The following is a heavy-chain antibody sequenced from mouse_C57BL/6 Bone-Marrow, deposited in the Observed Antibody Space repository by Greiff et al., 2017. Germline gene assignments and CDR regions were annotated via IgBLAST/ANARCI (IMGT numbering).Heavy chain of an antibody. J-gene: IGHJ1*03. V-gene: IGHV1-69*01. CDR3: ARGTDGAFNWDSWYFDV. D-gene: IGHD4-1*02. CDR1: GYTFTSYW. Sequence: VQLQQPGAELVMPGASVKLSCKASGYTFTSYWMHWVKQRPGQGLEWIGEIDPSDSYTNYNQKFKGKSTLTVDKSSRPAYMQLSSLTSEDSADYYYARGTDGAFNWDSWYFDVWGTGTTVTVSS. CDR2: IDPSDSYT.